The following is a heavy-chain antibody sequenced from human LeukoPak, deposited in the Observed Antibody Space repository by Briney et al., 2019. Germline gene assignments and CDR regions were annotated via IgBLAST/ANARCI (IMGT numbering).Heavy chain of an antibody. CDR2: IYSGGST. Sequence: GGSLRLSCAASGFTVSSNYMSWVRQALGKGLGWVLVIYSGGSTYYADSVKGRFTISRDNSKNTLYLQMNSLRAEDTAVYYCARDTPHYYDSSGYIIWGQGTLVTVSS. CDR3: ARDTPHYYDSSGYII. CDR1: GFTVSSNY. D-gene: IGHD3-22*01. V-gene: IGHV3-53*01. J-gene: IGHJ4*02.